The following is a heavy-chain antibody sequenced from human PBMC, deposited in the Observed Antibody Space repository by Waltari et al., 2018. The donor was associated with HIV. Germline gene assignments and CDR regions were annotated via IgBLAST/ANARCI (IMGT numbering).Heavy chain of an antibody. J-gene: IGHJ5*02. D-gene: IGHD3-22*01. Sequence: QVQLQQSGPGLVTPSGTLSHTSTVSGASISTYSWNWIRQAPGKGLVWIGHIYNSVSTNYNPSLKSRVSISVDTSKNQFFLNLKSVTAADTAVYYCAKDASGTYFNWFDPWGQGILVTVSS. V-gene: IGHV4-59*01. CDR3: AKDASGTYFNWFDP. CDR2: IYNSVST. CDR1: GASISTYS.